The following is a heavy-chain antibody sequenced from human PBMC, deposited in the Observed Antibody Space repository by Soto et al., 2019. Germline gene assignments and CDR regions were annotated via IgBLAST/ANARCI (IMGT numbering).Heavy chain of an antibody. CDR2: ITFSGNTV. Sequence: PGGSLRLSCAASGFTFSDSYMSWIRQAPGKGLEWISYITFSGNTVYYADSLKGRFTISRDNAKNSLYLQMNRLRAEDTAVYYCAKLWLFPSSEQWLAEGYGMDVWGQGTTVTVSS. CDR1: GFTFSDSY. D-gene: IGHD6-19*01. J-gene: IGHJ6*02. CDR3: AKLWLFPSSEQWLAEGYGMDV. V-gene: IGHV3-11*01.